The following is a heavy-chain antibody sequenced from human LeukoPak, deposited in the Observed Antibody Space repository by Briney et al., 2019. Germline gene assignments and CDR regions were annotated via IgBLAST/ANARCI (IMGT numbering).Heavy chain of an antibody. J-gene: IGHJ6*02. CDR2: IRSRGNGGKR. Sequence: PGRSLRLSCTASGFTFSDHGMSWVRQAPGKGLEWVSFIRSRGNGGKREYAESVKGRFTISRDEGKSKAYLQINSLQTEDTAVYYCTTGPIQLWLYYGIDFWGQGTTVTVSS. CDR1: GFTFSDHG. CDR3: TTGPIQLWLYYGIDF. V-gene: IGHV3-49*04. D-gene: IGHD5-18*01.